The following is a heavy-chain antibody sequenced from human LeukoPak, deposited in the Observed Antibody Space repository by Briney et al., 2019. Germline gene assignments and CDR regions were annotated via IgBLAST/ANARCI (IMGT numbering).Heavy chain of an antibody. D-gene: IGHD2-2*01. Sequence: PSETLSLTCTVSGGSISIGDYYWSWIRQPPGKGLEWIGYIYYSGSTYYNPSLKSRVTISVDTSKNQFSLKLSSVTAADTAVYYCARVEICSSTSCPDLAFDIWGQGTMVTVSS. V-gene: IGHV4-30-4*01. CDR2: IYYSGST. J-gene: IGHJ3*02. CDR1: GGSISIGDYY. CDR3: ARVEICSSTSCPDLAFDI.